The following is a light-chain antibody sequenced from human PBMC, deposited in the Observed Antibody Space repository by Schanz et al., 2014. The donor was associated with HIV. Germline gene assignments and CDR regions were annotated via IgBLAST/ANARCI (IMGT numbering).Light chain of an antibody. CDR1: SGSVSTSYS. V-gene: IGLV8-61*01. CDR2: STN. Sequence: QTVVTQEPSFSVSPGGTVTLTCGLSSGSVSTSYSPSWHQQTPGQAPRTLIYSTNTRTSGVPDRFSGSILGNKAALTITGAQADDESDYYCVLYMRSGHVVFGGGTKLTVL. J-gene: IGLJ2*01. CDR3: VLYMRSGHVV.